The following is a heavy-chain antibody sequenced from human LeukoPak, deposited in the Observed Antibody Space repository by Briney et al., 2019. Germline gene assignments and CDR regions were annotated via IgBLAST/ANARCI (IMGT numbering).Heavy chain of an antibody. J-gene: IGHJ4*02. Sequence: GGSLRLSCAASGFTVSSNYMTWVRQAPGKGLEWVSYISRSGSTKYYADSVKGRFTISRDNAKNSLYLQMNSLRAEDTAVYYCARQGGDILTGYYMPRGFDYWGQGTLVTVSS. CDR1: GFTVSSNY. CDR3: ARQGGDILTGYYMPRGFDY. V-gene: IGHV3-48*03. D-gene: IGHD3-9*01. CDR2: ISRSGSTK.